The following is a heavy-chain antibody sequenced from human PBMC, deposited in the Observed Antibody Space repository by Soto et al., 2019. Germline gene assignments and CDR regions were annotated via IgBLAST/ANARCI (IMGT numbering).Heavy chain of an antibody. CDR2: IVVGSGNT. J-gene: IGHJ3*02. CDR3: AAGSSSWYDDAFDI. CDR1: GFTFTSSA. D-gene: IGHD6-13*01. V-gene: IGHV1-58*01. Sequence: SVKVSCKASGFTFTSSAVQWVRQARGQRLEWIGWIVVGSGNTNYAQKFQERVTITRDMSTSTAYMEPSSLRSEDTAVYYCAAGSSSWYDDAFDIWGQGTMVTVSS.